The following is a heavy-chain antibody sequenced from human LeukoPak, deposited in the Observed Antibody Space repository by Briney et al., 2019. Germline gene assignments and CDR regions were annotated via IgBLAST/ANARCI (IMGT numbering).Heavy chain of an antibody. Sequence: PGGSLRLSCAASGFTFSSYWMHWVRQAPGKGLVWVSRINSDGSSTSYADSVKGRFTISRDNAKNTLYLQMNSLRAEDTAVYYCARGGRGSWFDPWGQGTLVTVSS. D-gene: IGHD2-15*01. CDR2: INSDGSST. J-gene: IGHJ5*02. CDR1: GFTFSSYW. V-gene: IGHV3-74*01. CDR3: ARGGRGSWFDP.